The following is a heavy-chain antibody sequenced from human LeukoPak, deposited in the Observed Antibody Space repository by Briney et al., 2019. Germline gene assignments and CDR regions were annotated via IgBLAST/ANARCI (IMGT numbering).Heavy chain of an antibody. CDR3: ARDGRAAAQDY. D-gene: IGHD6-13*01. V-gene: IGHV3-23*01. J-gene: IGHJ4*02. CDR2: ISGSGDNT. CDR1: GFTFSSYV. Sequence: GGSLRLSCAASGFTFSSYVMSWVRQAPGKGLEWVSAISGSGDNTYYADSVKGRFTISRDNSKNTLYLQINSLRAEDTAVYYCARDGRAAAQDYWGQGTLVTVSS.